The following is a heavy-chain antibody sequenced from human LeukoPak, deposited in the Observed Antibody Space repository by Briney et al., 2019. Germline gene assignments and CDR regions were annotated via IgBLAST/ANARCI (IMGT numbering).Heavy chain of an antibody. D-gene: IGHD2-21*02. CDR3: ARQSVTAMLFGFDY. J-gene: IGHJ4*02. CDR1: GGSISSVIYC. V-gene: IGHV4-39*01. CDR2: IFYGGST. Sequence: SSETLSLTCTVSGGSISSVIYCWGWIRQPPGKGLEWIGTIFYGGSTYYNPSLKSRVSVAVDRSKNQFSLKLTSVTAADTAFYFCARQSVTAMLFGFDYWGQGTLVAVPS.